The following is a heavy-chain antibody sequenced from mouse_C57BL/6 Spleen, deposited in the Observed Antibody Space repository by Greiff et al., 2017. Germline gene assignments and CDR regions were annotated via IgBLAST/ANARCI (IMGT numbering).Heavy chain of an antibody. CDR1: GYTFSSYT. CDR3: ARHDHYYAMDY. Sequence: EVQLLESGGGLVKPGGSLKLSCAASGYTFSSYTMPWVRQTPGKRLEWVATIIGGGGNTYYPDRVKGRFTLSRDNAKNTRYLQMSSLMSEDTALYYCARHDHYYAMDYWGQGTSVTVSS. J-gene: IGHJ4*01. CDR2: IIGGGGNT. V-gene: IGHV5-9*01.